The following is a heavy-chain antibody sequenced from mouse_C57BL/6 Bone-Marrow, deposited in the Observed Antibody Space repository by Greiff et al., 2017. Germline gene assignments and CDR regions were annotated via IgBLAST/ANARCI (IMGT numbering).Heavy chain of an antibody. J-gene: IGHJ2*01. D-gene: IGHD2-3*01. CDR2: IYPRSGNT. V-gene: IGHV1-81*01. Sequence: QVQLQQSGAELARPGASVKLSCKASGYTFTSYGISWVKQRTGQGLEWIGEIYPRSGNTYYNEKFKGKATLTADKSSSTAYMALRSLTSEDSAVYFCAREAGWLLPFDYWGQGTTLTVSS. CDR3: AREAGWLLPFDY. CDR1: GYTFTSYG.